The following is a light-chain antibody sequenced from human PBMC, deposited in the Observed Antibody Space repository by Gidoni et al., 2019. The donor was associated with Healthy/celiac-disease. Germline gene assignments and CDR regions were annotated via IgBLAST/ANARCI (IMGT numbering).Light chain of an antibody. Sequence: VSAQSPATLSLTPGERANLTCRASQSVSSSYLAWYQQKPGQAPRLLIYGASSRATGIPSRFSGSGSGTDFSLTISRLEPEDFAAYYCQQYGSSRWTFGQGTKVEIK. CDR1: QSVSSSY. V-gene: IGKV3-20*01. CDR2: GAS. J-gene: IGKJ1*01. CDR3: QQYGSSRWT.